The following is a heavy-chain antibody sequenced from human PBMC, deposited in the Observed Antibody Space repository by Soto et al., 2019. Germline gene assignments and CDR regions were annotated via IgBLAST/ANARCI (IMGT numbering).Heavy chain of an antibody. CDR1: GYTFTGYY. CDR3: VRGMTFNQPPRDAFDI. Sequence: QVQLVQSGAEMKRPGASVKVTCKSFGYTFTGYYIHWVRQAPGQGLEWMGWLNPDSGGTDYAEKFEDWLTMTRDTSIGTACMELSRLKSDDTALYYCVRGMTFNQPPRDAFDIWGQGTLVTVSS. J-gene: IGHJ3*02. V-gene: IGHV1-2*04. D-gene: IGHD2-2*01. CDR2: LNPDSGGT.